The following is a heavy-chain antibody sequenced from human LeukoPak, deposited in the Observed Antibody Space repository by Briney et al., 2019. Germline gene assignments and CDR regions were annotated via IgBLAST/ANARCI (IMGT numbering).Heavy chain of an antibody. V-gene: IGHV3-7*05. J-gene: IGHJ4*02. D-gene: IGHD2/OR15-2a*01. CDR3: ARGTPCREYCSLEVYFYY. CDR1: GFTFSSYW. Sequence: GGSLRLSCAASGFTFSSYWMSWVRQAPGKGLEWVANIKQDGSEKYYVDSVKGRFTISRDNAKNSLYLQMNSLRAEDTGVYYCARGTPCREYCSLEVYFYYWGQGTLVTVSS. CDR2: IKQDGSEK.